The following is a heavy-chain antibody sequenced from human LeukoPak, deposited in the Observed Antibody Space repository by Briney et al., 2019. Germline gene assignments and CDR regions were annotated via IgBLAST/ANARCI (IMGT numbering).Heavy chain of an antibody. J-gene: IGHJ4*02. CDR1: GGSISSYY. Sequence: SETLSLTCTVSGGSISSYYWSWIRQPPGKGLEWIGYIYYSGGTNYNPSLKSRVTISVDTSKNQFSLKLSSVTAADTAVYYCARFSAWGYYYFDYWGQGTLVTVSS. V-gene: IGHV4-59*01. D-gene: IGHD3-22*01. CDR3: ARFSAWGYYYFDY. CDR2: IYYSGGT.